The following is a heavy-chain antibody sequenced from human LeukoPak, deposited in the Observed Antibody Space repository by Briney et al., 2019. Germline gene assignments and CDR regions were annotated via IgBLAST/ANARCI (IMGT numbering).Heavy chain of an antibody. J-gene: IGHJ4*02. CDR3: AKTTSGYSRGDFDY. CDR2: ISDSGGNT. D-gene: IGHD5-12*01. CDR1: GFTFSSYA. Sequence: GGSLRLSCAASGFTFSSYAMSWVRQAPGKGLEWVSSISDSGGNTYYADSVKGRFTISRDNSKNTLYLQMNSLRAEDTAVYYCAKTTSGYSRGDFDYWGQGTLVTVSS. V-gene: IGHV3-23*01.